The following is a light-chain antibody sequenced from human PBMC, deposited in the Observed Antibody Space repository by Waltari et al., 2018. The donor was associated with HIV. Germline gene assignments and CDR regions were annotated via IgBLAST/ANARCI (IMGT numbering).Light chain of an antibody. V-gene: IGKV3-11*01. Sequence: EVVLTQSPATLSLSPGERATLSCRASQSVSDYLAWYQQKPGQAPRLLIYDASNRATGIPARFSGSGSGTDFTLTISSLEPEDFAVYYCQQRTNWPPWTFGQGTKVEVK. CDR3: QQRTNWPPWT. CDR1: QSVSDY. J-gene: IGKJ1*01. CDR2: DAS.